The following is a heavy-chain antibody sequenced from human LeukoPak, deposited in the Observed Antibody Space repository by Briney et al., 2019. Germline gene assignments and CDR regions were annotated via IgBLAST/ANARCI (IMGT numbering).Heavy chain of an antibody. V-gene: IGHV4-4*09. CDR3: ARLGDQYYYYYYMDV. J-gene: IGHJ6*03. D-gene: IGHD3-16*01. Sequence: SETLSLTCTVSGGSISSYYWSWIRQPPGKGLEWIGYIYTSGSTNYNPSLKSRVTISVDTSKNQFSLKLSSVTAADTAVYYCARLGDQYYYYYYMDVWGKGTTVTVSS. CDR1: GGSISSYY. CDR2: IYTSGST.